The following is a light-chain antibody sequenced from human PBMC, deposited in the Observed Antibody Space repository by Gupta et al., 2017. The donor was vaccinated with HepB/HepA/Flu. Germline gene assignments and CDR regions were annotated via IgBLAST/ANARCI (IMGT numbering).Light chain of an antibody. V-gene: IGKV3-20*01. J-gene: IGKJ3*01. Sequence: DIVLTQSPATLSFSPGERATLSCRASESINGNYLAWYQQRPGHSPRLLIYGASTRDTGIPARFSGSGCGKDLTLTISGREQEDFAAYYCQQNGSYRLFTFGQGTKVDVK. CDR2: GAS. CDR3: QQNGSYRLFT. CDR1: ESINGNY.